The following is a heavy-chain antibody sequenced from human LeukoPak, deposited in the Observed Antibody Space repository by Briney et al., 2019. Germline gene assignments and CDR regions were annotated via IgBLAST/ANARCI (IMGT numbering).Heavy chain of an antibody. V-gene: IGHV5-51*01. CDR3: ARLDGSGSYSRGPDY. CDR1: GYSFTTYW. D-gene: IGHD3-10*01. CDR2: IYPGDSDT. Sequence: GESLKISCKGSGYSFTTYWIGWVRQMPGKGLEWMGIIYPGDSDTRYSPSFQGQVTISADKSISTAYLQWSSLKASDTAMYYCARLDGSGSYSRGPDYWGQGTLVTVSS. J-gene: IGHJ4*02.